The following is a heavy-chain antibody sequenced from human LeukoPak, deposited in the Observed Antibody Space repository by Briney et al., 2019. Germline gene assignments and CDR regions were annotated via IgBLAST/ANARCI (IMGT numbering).Heavy chain of an antibody. CDR3: ARQVATKGEWAFDV. CDR1: GFFSTAYY. V-gene: IGHV4-38-2*02. Sequence: NPSETLSLTCTVSGFFSTAYYWGWIRQPPGKGLEWIASIRHDGHTYYNPSLRSQVTISVDMSRNQFSLKLNSLTAADTAAYYCARQVATKGEWAFDVWGQGIMVTVSS. D-gene: IGHD5-12*01. J-gene: IGHJ3*01. CDR2: IRHDGHT.